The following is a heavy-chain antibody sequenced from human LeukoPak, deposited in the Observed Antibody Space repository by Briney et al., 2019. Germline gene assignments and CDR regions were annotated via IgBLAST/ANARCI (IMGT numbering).Heavy chain of an antibody. J-gene: IGHJ4*02. V-gene: IGHV3-48*04. CDR1: GFKFGSFS. CDR2: ISSTSTAI. Sequence: HPGGSLRLSSAASGFKFGSFSMGWVRQAPGKGLEWLSYISSTSTAIYYADSLKGRFTISRDNAKNSLYLQMNSLRAEDTAVYYCARAIASYGDSAYWGQGTLVTVSS. CDR3: ARAIASYGDSAY. D-gene: IGHD5-18*01.